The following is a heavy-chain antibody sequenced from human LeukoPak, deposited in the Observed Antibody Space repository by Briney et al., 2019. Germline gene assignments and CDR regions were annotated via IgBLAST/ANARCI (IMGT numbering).Heavy chain of an antibody. D-gene: IGHD4-17*01. Sequence: GGSLRLSCAVSGFTVYTNSMNWVRQVPGKGLEWVSVIYTGGTTYYADSVKGRFTISRDNSKNTLYLQMNSLRADDTAVYYCAKEDYGEDTPHFDYWGQGTLVTVSS. CDR3: AKEDYGEDTPHFDY. V-gene: IGHV3-53*01. J-gene: IGHJ4*02. CDR1: GFTVYTNS. CDR2: IYTGGTT.